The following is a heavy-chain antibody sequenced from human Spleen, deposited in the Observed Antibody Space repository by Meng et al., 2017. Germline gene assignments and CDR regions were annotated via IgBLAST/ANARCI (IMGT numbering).Heavy chain of an antibody. CDR3: ASWTDSTPDWLVRSMSDAFDI. D-gene: IGHD6-19*01. CDR1: GFTFSTYA. Sequence: GESLMISCTASGFTFSTYAMSWVRQAPGKGLEWVSTISGSGDSTYYADSVKGRFTISRDNSKNTLYLQMNSLRAEDTAVYYCASWTDSTPDWLVRSMSDAFDIWGQGTMVTVSS. CDR2: ISGSGDST. J-gene: IGHJ3*02. V-gene: IGHV3-23*01.